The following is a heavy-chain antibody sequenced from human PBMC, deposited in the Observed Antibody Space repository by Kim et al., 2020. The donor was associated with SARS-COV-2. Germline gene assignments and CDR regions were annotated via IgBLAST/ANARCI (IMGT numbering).Heavy chain of an antibody. J-gene: IGHJ4*02. Sequence: ISYSDPVKGRFSDSRDNAKNSLYRQMNSLTDEDTAVYYCAKLSGSYFEDYWGQGTLVTVSS. D-gene: IGHD1-26*01. CDR2: I. V-gene: IGHV3-48*02. CDR3: AKLSGSYFEDY.